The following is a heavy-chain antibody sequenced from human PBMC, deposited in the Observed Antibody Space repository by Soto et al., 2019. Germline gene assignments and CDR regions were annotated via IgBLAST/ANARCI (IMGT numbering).Heavy chain of an antibody. CDR1: GYTFSTYG. J-gene: IGHJ6*02. Sequence: GASVKVSCKASGYTFSTYGIHWVRQAPGQSLEWMGWLNGGTGQTRYSQRFQDRVIITRDTSASTGYMELRSLRSEDTAVYYCARGKGMEENYFYYGMDIWGQGTTVTVSS. CDR3: ARGKGMEENYFYYGMDI. D-gene: IGHD3-10*01. CDR2: LNGGTGQT. V-gene: IGHV1-3*01.